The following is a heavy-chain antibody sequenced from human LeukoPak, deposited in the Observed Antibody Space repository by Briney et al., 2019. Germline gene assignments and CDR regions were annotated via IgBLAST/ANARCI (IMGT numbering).Heavy chain of an antibody. D-gene: IGHD3-22*01. CDR2: ISGSGGST. Sequence: GGSLRLSCAASGFTFSSYAMSWVRQAPGKGLEWVSAISGSGGSTYYADSVKGRFTISRDNSKNTLYLQMNSLRAEDTAVYYCATEVTYYYDSSGSPSLDYWGQGTLVTVSS. J-gene: IGHJ4*02. CDR1: GFTFSSYA. CDR3: ATEVTYYYDSSGSPSLDY. V-gene: IGHV3-23*01.